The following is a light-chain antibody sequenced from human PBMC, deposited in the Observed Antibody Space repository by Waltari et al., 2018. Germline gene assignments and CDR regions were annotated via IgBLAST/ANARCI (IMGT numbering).Light chain of an antibody. CDR1: TLSKQY. V-gene: IGLV3-25*03. CDR3: QLADSTVTYV. Sequence: SHELTQPPSVSVSPGQTATITCSGETLSKQYVYWYQHKPGQAPVLLIYKDTERPSGIPDRFSGSSSGTSVTLTISGVLAEDEADYYCQLADSTVTYVFGPGTKVIVL. CDR2: KDT. J-gene: IGLJ1*01.